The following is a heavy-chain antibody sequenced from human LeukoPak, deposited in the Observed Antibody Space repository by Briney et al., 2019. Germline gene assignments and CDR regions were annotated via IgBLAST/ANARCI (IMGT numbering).Heavy chain of an antibody. CDR1: GFTFGDYA. V-gene: IGHV3-49*04. Sequence: GGSLRLSCTASGFTFGDYAMSWVRQAPGKGLEWVGFIRSKAYGGTTEYAASVKGRFTISRDDSKSIAYLQMNSLKTEDTAVYYCTRDTYYDFWSGYLDCWGQGTLVTVSS. D-gene: IGHD3-3*01. CDR3: TRDTYYDFWSGYLDC. CDR2: IRSKAYGGTT. J-gene: IGHJ4*02.